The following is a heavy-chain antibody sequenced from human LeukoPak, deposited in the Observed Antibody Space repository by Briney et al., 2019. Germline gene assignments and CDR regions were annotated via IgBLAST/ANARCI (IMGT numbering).Heavy chain of an antibody. Sequence: GGSLRLSCAASGIIITSYWMSWVRQTPGKGLEWVANIKQDGREKYYVDSVKGRFTISRDNAKKSLYLQMNSLRAEDTAVYYCARDGPYYYDSGSSDHWGHGTLVTVSS. D-gene: IGHD3-10*01. V-gene: IGHV3-7*01. CDR1: GIIITSYW. J-gene: IGHJ4*01. CDR2: IKQDGREK. CDR3: ARDGPYYYDSGSSDH.